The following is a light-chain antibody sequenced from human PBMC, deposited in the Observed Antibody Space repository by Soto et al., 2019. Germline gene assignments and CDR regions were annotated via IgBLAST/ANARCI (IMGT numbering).Light chain of an antibody. J-gene: IGKJ1*01. CDR3: PQYNDTWT. CDR2: KAS. Sequence: DIQMTQSPSSLSASVGDRVTITCRASQSISSWLAWYQQKPGKAPKLLIYKASSLESGVPSRFSGSGSGTEFTLAISSLQPDDSATYSCPQYNDTWTFAQETKVHIK. CDR1: QSISSW. V-gene: IGKV1-5*03.